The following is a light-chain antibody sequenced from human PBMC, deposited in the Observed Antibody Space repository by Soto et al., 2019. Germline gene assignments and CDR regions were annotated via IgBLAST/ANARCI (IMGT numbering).Light chain of an antibody. CDR2: DVR. Sequence: QSALTQPASVSGSPGQSITISCTGTSSDVGGYNSVSWYQQPPGKAPKLMIYDVRNRPSGVSDRFSGSKSGNTASLTISGLQAEDEADYYCSSYTSSSTSVLFGRGTKVTVL. V-gene: IGLV2-14*01. J-gene: IGLJ2*01. CDR3: SSYTSSSTSVL. CDR1: SSDVGGYNS.